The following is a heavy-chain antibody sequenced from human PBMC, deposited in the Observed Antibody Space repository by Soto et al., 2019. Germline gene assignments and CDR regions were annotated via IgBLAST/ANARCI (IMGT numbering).Heavy chain of an antibody. Sequence: QVQLVESGGGVVQPGRSLRLSCAASGYPCSRYGMHWVRQAPGKGLEWVAMTWYDGGNKYYADSVKGRFTISKDNSKNTVYLQTNRLRPEDTAVYYCARDLNYYESGRYHHGMDVWGQGTTVTVSS. CDR2: TWYDGGNK. CDR1: GYPCSRYG. D-gene: IGHD3-10*01. J-gene: IGHJ6*02. V-gene: IGHV3-33*01. CDR3: ARDLNYYESGRYHHGMDV.